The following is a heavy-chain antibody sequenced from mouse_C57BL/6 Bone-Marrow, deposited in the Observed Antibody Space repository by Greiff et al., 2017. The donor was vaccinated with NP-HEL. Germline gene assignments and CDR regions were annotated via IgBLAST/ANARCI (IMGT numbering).Heavy chain of an antibody. CDR2: IYPGDGDT. Sequence: QVQLQQSGPELVKPGASVKISCKASGYAFSSSWMNWVKQRPGKGLEWIGRIYPGDGDTNYNGKFKGKATLTADKTSSTAYMQLSSLTSEDSAVYFCARFCVSSSYAMDYWGQGTSVTVSS. D-gene: IGHD1-1*01. CDR3: ARFCVSSSYAMDY. CDR1: GYAFSSSW. J-gene: IGHJ4*01. V-gene: IGHV1-82*01.